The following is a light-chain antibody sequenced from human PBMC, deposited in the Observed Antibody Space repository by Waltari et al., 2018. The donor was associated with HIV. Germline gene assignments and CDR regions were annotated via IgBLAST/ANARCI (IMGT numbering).Light chain of an antibody. Sequence: DIQMTQSPPSVSASVGDRVTITCRTSQDVRGWVAWYQHKAGNAPKLLIYDAFNLQSGVSSRFSGSESGTDFNLTITSLQPEDFATYYCQQTNNFPPTFGGGTRVDMK. CDR2: DAF. J-gene: IGKJ4*01. CDR3: QQTNNFPPT. V-gene: IGKV1-12*01. CDR1: QDVRGW.